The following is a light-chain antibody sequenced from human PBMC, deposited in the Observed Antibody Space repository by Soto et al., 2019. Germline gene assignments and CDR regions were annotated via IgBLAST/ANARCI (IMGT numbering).Light chain of an antibody. CDR2: GAS. J-gene: IGKJ4*01. CDR1: PSVSSN. Sequence: EIVLTQSPVTLSLSPGERATLSCRASPSVSSNLAWYQQKPGQAPRLLIYGASTRATGIPARFSGSGSGAEFTLTISSLHSEEFAVYYCQQYNNWPLTFGGGTKVDI. V-gene: IGKV3D-15*01. CDR3: QQYNNWPLT.